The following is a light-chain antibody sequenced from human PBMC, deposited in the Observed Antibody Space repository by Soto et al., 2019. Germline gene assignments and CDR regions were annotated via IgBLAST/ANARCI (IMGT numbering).Light chain of an antibody. V-gene: IGKV3-15*01. CDR2: SAS. CDR1: QSVSTS. J-gene: IGKJ2*01. Sequence: EVVMTQSPATLSVFPGERVTLSCRASQSVSTSIAWYQQKPGQAPRLLIYSASTRATGIPARFSGSGSGTEFALTIRSLQSEDFAVYHCQQYIHGYSFGQGTELEIK. CDR3: QQYIHGYS.